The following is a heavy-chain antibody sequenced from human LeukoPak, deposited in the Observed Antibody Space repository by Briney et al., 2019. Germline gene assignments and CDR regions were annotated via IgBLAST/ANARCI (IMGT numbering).Heavy chain of an antibody. D-gene: IGHD3-9*01. J-gene: IGHJ4*02. CDR3: AKEELRYFDWLSPFDY. V-gene: IGHV3-23*01. Sequence: GGSLRLSCAASGFTFSSYAMSWVRQAPGKGLEWVSAISGSGGSTYYADSMKGRFTISRDNSKNTLYLQMNSLRAEDTAVYYCAKEELRYFDWLSPFDYWGQGTLVTVSS. CDR2: ISGSGGST. CDR1: GFTFSSYA.